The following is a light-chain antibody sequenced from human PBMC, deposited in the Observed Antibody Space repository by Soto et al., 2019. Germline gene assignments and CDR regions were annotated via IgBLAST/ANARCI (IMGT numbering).Light chain of an antibody. CDR2: GAS. CDR3: QQLHSWGVT. CDR1: QGIGSY. Sequence: DIQLTQSPYFLSASVGDRVTITCRASQGIGSYLAWYQQKPGKAPKLLISGASTSQSGVPSRFSGSGSGTEFTLTISSLQPEDFATYSCQQLHSWGVTFGGGTKVEIK. J-gene: IGKJ4*01. V-gene: IGKV1-9*01.